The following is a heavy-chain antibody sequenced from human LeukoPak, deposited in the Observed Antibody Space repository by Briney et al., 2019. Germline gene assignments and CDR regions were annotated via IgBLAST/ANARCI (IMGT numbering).Heavy chain of an antibody. CDR2: ISYDGSNK. Sequence: GGSLRLSCAASGFTFSSYAMHWVRQAPGKGLEWVAVISYDGSNKYYADSVKGRFTISRDNSKNTLYLQMNSLRAEDTAVYYCAKFIAVGATTDFDYWGQGTLATVSS. CDR1: GFTFSSYA. J-gene: IGHJ4*02. CDR3: AKFIAVGATTDFDY. V-gene: IGHV3-30-3*02. D-gene: IGHD1-26*01.